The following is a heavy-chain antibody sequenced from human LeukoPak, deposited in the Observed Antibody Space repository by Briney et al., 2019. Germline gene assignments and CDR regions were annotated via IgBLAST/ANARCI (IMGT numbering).Heavy chain of an antibody. D-gene: IGHD5-18*01. J-gene: IGHJ5*02. Sequence: SVKVSCXASGGTFSNYAISWVRQAHGQGLEWMGGIIPIFGTANYAQKFQGRVTITADESTSTAYMELSSLRSEDTAVYYCARTRGYGYGYPSDWFDPWGQGTLVTVSS. CDR1: GGTFSNYA. CDR2: IIPIFGTA. V-gene: IGHV1-69*13. CDR3: ARTRGYGYGYPSDWFDP.